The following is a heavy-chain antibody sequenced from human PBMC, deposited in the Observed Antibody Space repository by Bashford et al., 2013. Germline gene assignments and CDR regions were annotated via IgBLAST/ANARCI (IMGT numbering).Heavy chain of an antibody. J-gene: IGHJ6*02. Sequence: SVKVSCKASGGTFSSYAISWVRQAPGQGLEWMGGIIPIFGTANYAQKFQGRVTITADKSTSTAYMELSSLRSEDTAVYYCARDRRMSSSNYYYYYGMDVWGQRDHGHRLL. CDR2: IIPIFGTA. D-gene: IGHD6-13*01. CDR3: ARDRRMSSSNYYYYYGMDV. CDR1: GGTFSSYA. V-gene: IGHV1-69*06.